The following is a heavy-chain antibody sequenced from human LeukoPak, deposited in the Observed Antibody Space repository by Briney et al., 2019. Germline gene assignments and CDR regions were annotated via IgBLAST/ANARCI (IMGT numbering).Heavy chain of an antibody. CDR1: GFTFNNYW. J-gene: IGHJ5*01. D-gene: IGHD3-9*01. CDR2: IKGDGSHT. V-gene: IGHV3-74*01. CDR3: VRDWDHFDFDS. Sequence: GGSLRLSCVVSGFTFNNYWMHWVRQAPGKGLVWVSRIKGDGSHTIYADSVKGRFTISRDNAKNTLYLQMKSLRAEDTAVYYCVRDWDHFDFDSWGQGTLVTVSS.